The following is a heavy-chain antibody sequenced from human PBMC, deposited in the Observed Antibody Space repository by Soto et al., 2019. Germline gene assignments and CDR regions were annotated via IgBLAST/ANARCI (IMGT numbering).Heavy chain of an antibody. CDR1: GFTFSSYG. Sequence: PGGSLRLSCAASGFTFSSYGMHWVRQAPGKGLEWVAVISYDGSNKYYADSVKGRFTISRDNSKNTLYLQMNSLRAEDTAVYYCARAASYYGLDVWGQGTTVTVSS. J-gene: IGHJ6*02. CDR2: ISYDGSNK. V-gene: IGHV3-30*03. CDR3: ARAASYYGLDV.